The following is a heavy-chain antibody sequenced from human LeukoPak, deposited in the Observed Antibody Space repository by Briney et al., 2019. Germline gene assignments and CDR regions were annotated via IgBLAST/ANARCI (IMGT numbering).Heavy chain of an antibody. CDR1: GYTFTSYG. CDR2: ISAYNGNT. J-gene: IGHJ1*01. D-gene: IGHD3-10*01. CDR3: ARGPRDGSGSSYFQH. V-gene: IGHV1-18*01. Sequence: ASVKVSCKASGYTFTSYGISWVRQAPGQGLEWMGWISAYNGNTNYAQKLQGRVTMTRNTSISTAYMELSSLRSEDTAVYYCARGPRDGSGSSYFQHWGQGTLVTVSS.